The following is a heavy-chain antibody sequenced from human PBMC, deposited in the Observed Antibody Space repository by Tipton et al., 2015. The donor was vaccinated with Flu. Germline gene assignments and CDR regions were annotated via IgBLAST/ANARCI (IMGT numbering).Heavy chain of an antibody. CDR1: GYSISSGYY. Sequence: TLSLTCAVSGYSISSGYYWGWIRQPPGKGLEWIGSIYHSGSTYYNPSLKSRVTISVDTSKNQFSLKLSSVTAADTAVYYCARQSPKGWLHHEYYFDYWGQGTLVTVPS. V-gene: IGHV4-38-2*01. J-gene: IGHJ4*02. CDR2: IYHSGST. CDR3: ARQSPKGWLHHEYYFDY. D-gene: IGHD5-24*01.